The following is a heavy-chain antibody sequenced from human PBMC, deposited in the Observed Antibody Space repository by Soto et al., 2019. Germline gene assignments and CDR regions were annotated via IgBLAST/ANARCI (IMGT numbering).Heavy chain of an antibody. V-gene: IGHV4-30-4*01. Sequence: SETLSLTCTVSGGSISSGDYYWSWIRQPPGKGLEWIGYIYYSGSTYYNPSLKSRVTISVDTSKNQFSLKLSSVTAADTAVYYCARARDCISTSCYLSFDYYYYGMDVWGQGTTVTVSS. CDR1: GGSISSGDYY. CDR2: IYYSGST. J-gene: IGHJ6*02. D-gene: IGHD2-2*01. CDR3: ARARDCISTSCYLSFDYYYYGMDV.